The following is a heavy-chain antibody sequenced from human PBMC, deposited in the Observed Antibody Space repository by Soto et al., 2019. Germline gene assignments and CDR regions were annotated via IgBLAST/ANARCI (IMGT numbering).Heavy chain of an antibody. CDR2: IYYSGST. J-gene: IGHJ4*02. D-gene: IGHD6-13*01. Sequence: SETLSLTCTASGGSISSYYWSWIRQPPGKGLEWIGYIYYSGSTNYNPSLKSRVTISVDTSKNQFSLKLSSVTAADTAVYYCARVSSWFDFDYWGQGTLVTVSS. CDR3: ARVSSWFDFDY. CDR1: GGSISSYY. V-gene: IGHV4-59*01.